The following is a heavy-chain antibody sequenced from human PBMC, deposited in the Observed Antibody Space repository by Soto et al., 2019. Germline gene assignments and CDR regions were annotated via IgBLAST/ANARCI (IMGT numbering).Heavy chain of an antibody. CDR1: GYTFTSYA. Sequence: QVQLVQSGAEVKKPGASVKVSCKASGYTFTSYAMHWVRQAPGQRLEWMGWINAGNGNTKDSQKLQGRVTITRDTSASTAYMELSSLRSEDTAVYYCARRAVPAAIDWYFDLWGRGTLVTVSS. D-gene: IGHD2-2*01. V-gene: IGHV1-3*01. J-gene: IGHJ2*01. CDR2: INAGNGNT. CDR3: ARRAVPAAIDWYFDL.